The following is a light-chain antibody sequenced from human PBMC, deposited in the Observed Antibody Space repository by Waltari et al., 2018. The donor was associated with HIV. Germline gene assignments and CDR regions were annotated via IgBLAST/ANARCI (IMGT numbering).Light chain of an antibody. V-gene: IGLV2-14*01. CDR2: DCD. J-gene: IGLJ2*01. CDR3: SSYMPNGTLL. Sequence: QSALTQPASVSGSPGQTITFSCSTFTADILDHPSLSWFRHPPTVVPHLILLDCDTRPSGVPFRYSGTKTDTTASLTISGLLFEDEGDYYCSSYMPNGTLLFGGGTKVTVL. CDR1: TADILDHPS.